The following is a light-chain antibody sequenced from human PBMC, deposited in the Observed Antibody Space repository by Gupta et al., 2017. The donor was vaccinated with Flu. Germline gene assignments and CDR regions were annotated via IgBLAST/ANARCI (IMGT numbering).Light chain of an antibody. Sequence: QSALTQPASVSGPPGQSITISCTGTSSDVGGYNYVSWYQQHPGKAPKLMIYEVSNRPSGVYNRFSGSKSGNTASLTISGLQAEDEADYYCSSYTSSSTLDVVFGGGTKLTVL. J-gene: IGLJ2*01. CDR1: SSDVGGYNY. CDR3: SSYTSSSTLDVV. V-gene: IGLV2-14*01. CDR2: EVS.